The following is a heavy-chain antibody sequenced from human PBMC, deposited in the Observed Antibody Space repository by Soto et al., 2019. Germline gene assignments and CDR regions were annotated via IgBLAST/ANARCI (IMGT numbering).Heavy chain of an antibody. Sequence: ASVKVSCKASGYTFTSYDINWVRQATGQGLEWMGWMNPNSGNTGYAQKFQGRVTMTRNTSISTAYMELSSLRSEDTAVYYCARSSMVRGVIRPWGQGTLVTVSS. V-gene: IGHV1-8*01. CDR3: ARSSMVRGVIRP. CDR1: GYTFTSYD. D-gene: IGHD3-10*01. J-gene: IGHJ5*02. CDR2: MNPNSGNT.